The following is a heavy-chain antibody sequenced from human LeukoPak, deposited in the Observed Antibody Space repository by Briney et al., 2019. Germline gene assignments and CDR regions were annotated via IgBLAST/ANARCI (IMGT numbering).Heavy chain of an antibody. CDR3: ARDSHDSSGYYPRWGYYYYGMDV. CDR2: ISSSSSTI. D-gene: IGHD3-22*01. V-gene: IGHV3-48*01. CDR1: GLTFSSYS. Sequence: GGSLRLSCAASGLTFSSYSMNWVRQAPGKGLEWVSYISSSSSTIYYADSVKGRFTISRDNAKNSLYLQMNSLRAEDTAVYYCARDSHDSSGYYPRWGYYYYGMDVWGQGTTVTVSS. J-gene: IGHJ6*02.